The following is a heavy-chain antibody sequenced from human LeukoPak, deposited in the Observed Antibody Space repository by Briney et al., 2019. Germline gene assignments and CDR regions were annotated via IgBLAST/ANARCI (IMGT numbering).Heavy chain of an antibody. D-gene: IGHD6-13*01. CDR3: ARDLEYSSSWRPYDMDV. Sequence: ASVKVSCKASGYTFTSYGISWVRQAPGQGLEWMGWISAYNGNTNYAQKLQGRVTMTTDTSTSTAYMELRSLRSDDTAVYYCARDLEYSSSWRPYDMDVWGKGTTVTVSS. CDR1: GYTFTSYG. V-gene: IGHV1-18*01. J-gene: IGHJ6*03. CDR2: ISAYNGNT.